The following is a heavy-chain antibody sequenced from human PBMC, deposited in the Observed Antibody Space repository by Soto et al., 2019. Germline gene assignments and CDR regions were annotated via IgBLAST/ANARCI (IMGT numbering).Heavy chain of an antibody. J-gene: IGHJ6*02. V-gene: IGHV3-48*02. CDR2: ISTSSNYM. D-gene: IGHD2-15*01. CDR3: ARDWTFCSGGSCYYGMDV. CDR1: GFSFSAYR. Sequence: GGSLRLSCAASGFSFSAYRMNWVRQAPGKGLEWVPYISTSSNYMYYAGSVKGRFIISRHNVQNALFLQRNSLTDEDTAVYYCARDWTFCSGGSCYYGMDVWGQGTTGTVSS.